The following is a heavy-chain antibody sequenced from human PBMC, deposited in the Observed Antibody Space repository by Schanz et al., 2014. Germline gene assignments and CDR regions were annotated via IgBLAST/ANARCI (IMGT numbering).Heavy chain of an antibody. V-gene: IGHV4-4*02. CDR1: GGSITTPNW. J-gene: IGHJ4*02. D-gene: IGHD3-16*01. CDR3: ARGRYDGGGSFDS. CDR2: VYQTGRT. Sequence: QVQLQESGPGVVKPSGTLSLTCAVSGGSITTPNWWNWVRQPPGKGLEWIGEVYQTGRTNYKTSLGSRVTMSIDKSKNQFFLNLPSVTASDTAVYYCARGRYDGGGSFDSWGQGALVTVSS.